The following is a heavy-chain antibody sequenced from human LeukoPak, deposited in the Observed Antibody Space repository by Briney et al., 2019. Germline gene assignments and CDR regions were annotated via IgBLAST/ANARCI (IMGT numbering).Heavy chain of an antibody. Sequence: SETLSLTCAVSGGSISSSNWWIWVRQPPGKGLEWIGEIYHSGTTNYNPSLKSRVTISVDKSKNQFSLKLSSVTAADTAVYYCARDHGYYDSSGYYFDYWGQGTLVTVSS. CDR3: ARDHGYYDSSGYYFDY. CDR2: IYHSGTT. J-gene: IGHJ4*02. CDR1: GGSISSSNW. D-gene: IGHD3-22*01. V-gene: IGHV4-4*02.